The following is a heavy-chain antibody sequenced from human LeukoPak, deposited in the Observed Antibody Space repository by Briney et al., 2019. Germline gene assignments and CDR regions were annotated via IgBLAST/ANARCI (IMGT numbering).Heavy chain of an antibody. D-gene: IGHD4-23*01. CDR3: TRGYAGDDY. CDR1: GFTLSSYW. CDR2: INSDGSVT. Sequence: GSLILSCAASGFTLSSYWMHWVRQAPGKGLVWVSRINSDGSVTTYADTVKGRFTIYRDNAKNTLYLQMNSLRVEDTAVYYCTRGYAGDDYWGQGTLVSVAS. V-gene: IGHV3-74*03. J-gene: IGHJ4*02.